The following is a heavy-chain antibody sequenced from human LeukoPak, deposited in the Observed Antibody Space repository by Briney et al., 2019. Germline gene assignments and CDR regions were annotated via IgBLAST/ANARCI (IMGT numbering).Heavy chain of an antibody. CDR3: ASINYYYGSGSCWFDP. CDR2: INHSGST. J-gene: IGHJ5*02. V-gene: IGHV4-34*01. CDR1: GGSFSGYY. D-gene: IGHD3-10*01. Sequence: SETLSLTCAVYGGSFSGYYWSWIRQPPGKGLEWIGEINHSGSTNYNPSLKSRVTISVDKSKNQFSLKLSSVTAADTAVYYCASINYYYGSGSCWFDPWGQGTLVTVSS.